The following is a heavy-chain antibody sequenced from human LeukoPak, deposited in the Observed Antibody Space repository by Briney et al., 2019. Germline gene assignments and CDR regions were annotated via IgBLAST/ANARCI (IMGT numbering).Heavy chain of an antibody. Sequence: SQTLSLTCTVSGGSISSGSYYWSWIRQPAGKGLEWIGRIYTSGSTNYNPSLKSRVTISVDTSKNQFSLKLSSLTAADTAVYYCAREVKYYDSSGPFFDYWGQGTLVTVSS. J-gene: IGHJ4*02. D-gene: IGHD3-22*01. CDR2: IYTSGST. V-gene: IGHV4-61*02. CDR1: GGSISSGSYY. CDR3: AREVKYYDSSGPFFDY.